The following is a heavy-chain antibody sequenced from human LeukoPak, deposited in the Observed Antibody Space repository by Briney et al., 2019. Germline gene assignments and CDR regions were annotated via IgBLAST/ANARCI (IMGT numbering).Heavy chain of an antibody. CDR1: GYTFSSYE. V-gene: IGHV3-48*03. CDR3: ARDYPTVAMYYYYGMDV. CDR2: ISSSGSTI. J-gene: IGHJ6*02. D-gene: IGHD5-12*01. Sequence: PGGSLRLSCAASGYTFSSYEMNWVRQAPGKGLEWVSYISSSGSTIYYADSVKGRFTISRDNAKNSLYLQMNSLRAEDTAVYYCARDYPTVAMYYYYGMDVWGQGTTVTVSS.